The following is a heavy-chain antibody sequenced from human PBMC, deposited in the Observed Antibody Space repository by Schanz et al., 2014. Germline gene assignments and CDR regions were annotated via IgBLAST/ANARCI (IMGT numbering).Heavy chain of an antibody. V-gene: IGHV1-8*02. D-gene: IGHD3-3*01. CDR1: GYTFTSYY. CDR3: ASGEARVTSSGVVIVPMNV. CDR2: MNPNSGNT. Sequence: QLMQSGSEVKKPGASVKVSCKASGYTFTSYYMHWVRQAPGQGLEWMGWMNPNSGNTGYAQKFQGRVTMTRHTSISTAYMELSSLRSEDTAVFFCASGEARVTSSGVVIVPMNVWGKGTTVIVSS. J-gene: IGHJ6*03.